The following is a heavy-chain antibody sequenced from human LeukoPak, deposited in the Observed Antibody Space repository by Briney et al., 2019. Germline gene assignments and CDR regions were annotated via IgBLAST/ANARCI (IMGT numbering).Heavy chain of an antibody. Sequence: GGSLRLSCAASGFTFSSYSMNWVRQAPGEGLEWVSSISSSSSYIYYADSVKGRFTISRDNAKNSLYLQMNSLRAEDTAVYYCARDDRDSSGYNWFDPWGQGTLVTVSS. D-gene: IGHD3-22*01. V-gene: IGHV3-21*01. CDR1: GFTFSSYS. CDR3: ARDDRDSSGYNWFDP. CDR2: ISSSSSYI. J-gene: IGHJ5*02.